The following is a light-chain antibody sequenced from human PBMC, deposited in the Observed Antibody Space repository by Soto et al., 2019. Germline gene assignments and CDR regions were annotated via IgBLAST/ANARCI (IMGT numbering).Light chain of an antibody. CDR1: SSDVGSYKF. CDR2: EVS. V-gene: IGLV2-23*02. Sequence: QSALTQPASVSGSPGQSITISCTGTSSDVGSYKFVSWYQQHPGKAPKLMLFEVSKRPSGVSNRFSGTKSGNTASLTISGLQTDDEADYYCCSYVGSSKVFGGGTQLTV. J-gene: IGLJ3*02. CDR3: CSYVGSSKV.